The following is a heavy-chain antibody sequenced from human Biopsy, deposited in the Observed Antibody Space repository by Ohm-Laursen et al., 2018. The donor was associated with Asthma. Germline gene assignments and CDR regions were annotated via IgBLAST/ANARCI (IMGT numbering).Heavy chain of an antibody. J-gene: IGHJ4*02. Sequence: SLRLSCPASGFAVSRDHMFWVRQAPGKGLAWVSVIYSGGTSHTADSVRGRFTISRDYSKNTLYLQMHSLRAEDTAVYYCARGDSSNWSHYYFDYWGQGTLVTVSS. D-gene: IGHD3-22*01. V-gene: IGHV3-53*01. CDR1: GFAVSRDH. CDR3: ARGDSSNWSHYYFDY. CDR2: IYSGGTS.